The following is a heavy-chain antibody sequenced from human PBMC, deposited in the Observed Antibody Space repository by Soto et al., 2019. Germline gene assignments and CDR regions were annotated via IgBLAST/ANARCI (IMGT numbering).Heavy chain of an antibody. Sequence: ASVKVSCKASGYTFTSYGISWVRQAPGQGLEWMGWISAYNGNTNYAQKLQGRVTMTTDTSTSTAYMELRSLRSDDTAVYYCARVKPYYYGSGSYYRRPGEYYYYYYMDVWGKGTTVTVSS. CDR1: GYTFTSYG. CDR2: ISAYNGNT. CDR3: ARVKPYYYGSGSYYRRPGEYYYYYYMDV. J-gene: IGHJ6*03. D-gene: IGHD3-10*01. V-gene: IGHV1-18*01.